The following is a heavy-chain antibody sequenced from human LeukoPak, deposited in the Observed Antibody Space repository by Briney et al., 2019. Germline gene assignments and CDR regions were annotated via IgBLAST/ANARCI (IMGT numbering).Heavy chain of an antibody. CDR3: ARSDCSGGSCYKAYYGMDV. Sequence: ASVKVSCKASGYTFTSYAMNWVRQAPGQGLEWMGWINTNTGNPTYAQGFTGRFVFSLDTSVSTAYLQISSLKAEDTAVYYCARSDCSGGSCYKAYYGMDVWGQGTTVTVSS. CDR1: GYTFTSYA. D-gene: IGHD2-15*01. V-gene: IGHV7-4-1*02. J-gene: IGHJ6*02. CDR2: INTNTGNP.